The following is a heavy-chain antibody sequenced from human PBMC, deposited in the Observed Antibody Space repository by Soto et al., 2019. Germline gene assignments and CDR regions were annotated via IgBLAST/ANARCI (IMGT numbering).Heavy chain of an antibody. CDR1: RFTFSTYG. CDR2: IWYDGSNK. J-gene: IGHJ4*02. V-gene: IGHV3-33*06. CDR3: AKVPNYYDSSGYNYYFDY. Sequence: GGSLRLSCAASRFTFSTYGMHWVRQAPGKGLEWVSVIWYDGSNKYYKDYVKGRFTISRDNLKNTLYLQMDSLRAEDTAVYYCAKVPNYYDSSGYNYYFDYWGQGTLVTVSS. D-gene: IGHD3-22*01.